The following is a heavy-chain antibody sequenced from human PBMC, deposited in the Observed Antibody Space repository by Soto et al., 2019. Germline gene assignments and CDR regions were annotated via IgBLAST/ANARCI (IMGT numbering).Heavy chain of an antibody. V-gene: IGHV4-31*03. D-gene: IGHD3-22*01. J-gene: IGHJ4*02. Sequence: SETLSLTCTVSGGSISSGGYYWSWIRQHPGKGLEWIGYIYYSGSTYYNPSLKSRVTISVDTSKNQFSLKLSSVTAADTAVYYCAREFDSSGSYFDYWGQGTLVTVSS. CDR3: AREFDSSGSYFDY. CDR1: GGSISSGGYY. CDR2: IYYSGST.